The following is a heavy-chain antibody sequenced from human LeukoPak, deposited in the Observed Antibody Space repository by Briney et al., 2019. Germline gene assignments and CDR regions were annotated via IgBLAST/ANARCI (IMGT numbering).Heavy chain of an antibody. CDR1: GGSVSSGSYY. Sequence: SETLSLTCTVSGGSVSSGSYYWSWIRQPPGKGLEWIGYIYYSGSTNYNPSLKSRGTISVDTSKNQFSLKLSSVTAADTAVYYCAREGSGYYFADYWGQGTLVTVSS. CDR3: AREGSGYYFADY. CDR2: IYYSGST. J-gene: IGHJ4*02. D-gene: IGHD3-22*01. V-gene: IGHV4-61*01.